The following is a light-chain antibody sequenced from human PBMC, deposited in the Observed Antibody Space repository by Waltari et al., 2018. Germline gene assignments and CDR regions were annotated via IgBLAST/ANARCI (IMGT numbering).Light chain of an antibody. CDR2: SNN. V-gene: IGLV1-44*01. CDR1: SSNIGSNT. Sequence: QSVLTQPPSASGTPGQRVTISCSGSSSNIGSNTVNWYQQLPGTAPKLLNYSNNQRPSGVPDRFSGSKSGTSASLAISGLQSEDEADYYCAAWDDSLNGPVVFGGGTKLTVL. CDR3: AAWDDSLNGPVV. J-gene: IGLJ2*01.